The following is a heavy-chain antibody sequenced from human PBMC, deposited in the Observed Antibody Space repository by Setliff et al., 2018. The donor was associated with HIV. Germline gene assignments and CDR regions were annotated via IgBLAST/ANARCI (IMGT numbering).Heavy chain of an antibody. CDR1: GFSVSSSY. V-gene: IGHV3-53*01. CDR2: IYSGGST. Sequence: GGSLRLSCAASGFSVSSSYMSWVRRAPGKGLVWVTIIYSGGSTFSADAVKGRFTITSDNANNTLFLQMDDLRAEDTAMYYCARAHSYGCFDYWGQGTLVTVSS. CDR3: ARAHSYGCFDY. D-gene: IGHD1-26*01. J-gene: IGHJ4*02.